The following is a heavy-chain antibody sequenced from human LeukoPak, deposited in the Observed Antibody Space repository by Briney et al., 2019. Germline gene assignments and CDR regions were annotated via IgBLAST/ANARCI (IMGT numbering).Heavy chain of an antibody. D-gene: IGHD3-22*01. CDR3: ARDLFYYDSSGYSPHPNHFDY. CDR2: IIPIFGIA. V-gene: IGHV1-69*04. J-gene: IGHJ4*02. Sequence: ASVKVSCKASGGTLSSYAISWVRQAPGQGLEWMGRIIPIFGIANYAQKFQGRVTITADKSTSTAYMELSSLRSEDTAVYYCARDLFYYDSSGYSPHPNHFDYWGQGTLVTVSS. CDR1: GGTLSSYA.